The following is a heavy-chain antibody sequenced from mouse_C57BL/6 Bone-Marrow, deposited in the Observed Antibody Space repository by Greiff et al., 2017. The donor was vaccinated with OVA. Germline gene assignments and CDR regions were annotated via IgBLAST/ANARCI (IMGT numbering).Heavy chain of an antibody. CDR2: IDPETGGT. V-gene: IGHV1-15*01. Sequence: VKLMESGAELVRPGASVTLSCKASGYTFTDYEMHWVKQTPVHGLEWIGAIDPETGGTAYNQKFKGKAILTADKSSSTAYMELRSLTSEDSAVYYCTRWSIWAVVLWYFDVWGTGTTVTVSS. CDR1: GYTFTDYE. J-gene: IGHJ1*03. D-gene: IGHD1-1*01. CDR3: TRWSIWAVVLWYFDV.